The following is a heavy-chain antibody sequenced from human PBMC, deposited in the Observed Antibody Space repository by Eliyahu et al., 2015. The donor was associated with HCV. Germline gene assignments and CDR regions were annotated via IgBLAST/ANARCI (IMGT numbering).Heavy chain of an antibody. Sequence: EVQLVESGGGLVQPGGSLSLSCAASGFTFISXWXHWVRQAPGKGLVWVSRINSDGSSTSYADSVKGRFTISRDNAKNTLYLQMNSLRAEDTAVYYCARCEYDYGDYGSYWYFDLWGRGTLVTVSS. CDR1: GFTFISXW. V-gene: IGHV3-74*01. J-gene: IGHJ2*01. D-gene: IGHD4-17*01. CDR3: ARCEYDYGDYGSYWYFDL. CDR2: INSDGSST.